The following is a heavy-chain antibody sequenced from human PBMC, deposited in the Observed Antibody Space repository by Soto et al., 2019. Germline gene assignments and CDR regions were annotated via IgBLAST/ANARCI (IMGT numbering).Heavy chain of an antibody. J-gene: IGHJ6*02. CDR3: ARVSGGVARPPGGMDV. Sequence: SETLSLTCAVSGYSISSGYYWGWIRQPPGKGLEWIGSIYHSGSTYYNPSLKSRVTISVDTSKNQFSLKLSSVTAADTAVYYCARVSGGVARPPGGMDVWGQGTTVTVSS. D-gene: IGHD6-25*01. CDR1: GYSISSGYY. CDR2: IYHSGST. V-gene: IGHV4-38-2*01.